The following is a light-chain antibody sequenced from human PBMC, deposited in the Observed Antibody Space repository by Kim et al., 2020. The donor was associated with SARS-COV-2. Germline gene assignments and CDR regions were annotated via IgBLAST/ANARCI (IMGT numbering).Light chain of an antibody. CDR3: QSYDNSLSGYV. V-gene: IGLV1-40*01. CDR2: DNI. CDR1: SSNIGAGFD. J-gene: IGLJ1*01. Sequence: QRVTISCTGSSSNIGAGFDVHWYQQLPGTAPKLLIYDNINRPSGVPDRFSGSKSGTSASLAITRLQAQDEADYYCQSYDNSLSGYVFGTGTKVTVL.